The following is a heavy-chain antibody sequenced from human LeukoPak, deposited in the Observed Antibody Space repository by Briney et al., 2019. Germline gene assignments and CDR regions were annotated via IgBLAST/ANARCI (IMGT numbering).Heavy chain of an antibody. CDR3: ARGSYTIFGMDV. Sequence: VLRINRACSSIIYADSVKGRFTISRDKAKKRLYMQMNSLRAEDTAVYYCARGSYTIFGMDVWGKGTTVTVSS. CDR2: INRACSSI. J-gene: IGHJ6*03. V-gene: IGHV3-74*01. D-gene: IGHD3-3*01.